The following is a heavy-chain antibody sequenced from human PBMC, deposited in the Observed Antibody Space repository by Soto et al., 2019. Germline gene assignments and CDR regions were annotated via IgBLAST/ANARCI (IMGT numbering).Heavy chain of an antibody. J-gene: IGHJ5*02. Sequence: SETLSLTCTVSGGSISSYYWSWIRQPPGKGLEWIGYIYYSGSTNYNPSLKSRVTISVDTSKNQFSLKLSSVTAADTAVYYCARIEHMITFGGVIVNWFDPWGQGTLVTVSS. CDR2: IYYSGST. CDR3: ARIEHMITFGGVIVNWFDP. D-gene: IGHD3-16*02. CDR1: GGSISSYY. V-gene: IGHV4-59*01.